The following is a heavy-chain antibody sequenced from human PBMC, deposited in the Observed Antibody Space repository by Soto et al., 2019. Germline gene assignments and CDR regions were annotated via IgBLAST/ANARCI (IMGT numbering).Heavy chain of an antibody. CDR1: GGSFNNYA. CDR3: AVAMVREILIFESSGMHV. V-gene: IGHV1-69*01. CDR2: IIPKFETA. D-gene: IGHD3-10*01. Sequence: QVHLVQSGAEVKKPGSSVKVSCKTSGGSFNNYAVSWVRQAPGQGLEWMGGIIPKFETANYAQKFQDRVTIIADESTSTVYMELKSLRSNDTAVYYCAVAMVREILIFESSGMHVWGQGTTVIVSS. J-gene: IGHJ6*02.